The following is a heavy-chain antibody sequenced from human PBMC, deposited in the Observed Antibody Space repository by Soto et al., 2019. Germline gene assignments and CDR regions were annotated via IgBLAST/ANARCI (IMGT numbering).Heavy chain of an antibody. CDR1: GGSISSGGYY. D-gene: IGHD3-22*01. CDR2: IHYSGST. CDR3: ARGHDRSGYYPDQYYYYAIDV. Sequence: QVQLQESGPGLVKPSQTLSLTCTVSGGSISSGGYYWSWIRQHPGKGLEWIGYIHYSGSTYYNPSLKSRVTISVDTSKNKFSLKLSSVTAADTAVYYCARGHDRSGYYPDQYYYYAIDVWGQGTTVTVSS. J-gene: IGHJ6*02. V-gene: IGHV4-31*03.